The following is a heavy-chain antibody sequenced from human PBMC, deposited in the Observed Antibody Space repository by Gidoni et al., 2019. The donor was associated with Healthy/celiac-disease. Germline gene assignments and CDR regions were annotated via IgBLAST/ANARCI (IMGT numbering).Heavy chain of an antibody. J-gene: IGHJ3*02. D-gene: IGHD3-22*01. CDR3: ARAGRRYYDSSGYADAFDI. CDR2: INQSGST. V-gene: IGHV4-34*01. CDR1: GGSFSGYY. Sequence: QVQLQQWGAGLLKPSETLSLTCAVYGGSFSGYYWSWIREPPGRGLEWIGEINQSGSTNYNPSLKSRVTISVDTSKNQFSLKLSSVTAADTAVYYCARAGRRYYDSSGYADAFDIWGQGTMVTVSS.